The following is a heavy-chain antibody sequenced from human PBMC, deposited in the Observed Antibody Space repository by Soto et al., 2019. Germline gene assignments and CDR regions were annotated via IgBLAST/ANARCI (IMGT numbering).Heavy chain of an antibody. CDR2: INAGNGNT. D-gene: IGHD5-12*01. CDR3: ERPLSGYVT. Sequence: QVQLVQSGAEVKKPGASVKVSCKASGITFSTYAIHWVRRAAGQGLEWMGWINAGNGNTRYSQKFQGRVTLTRDTSASTTYMDLSSLRPADTAIYYCERPLSGYVTWGQGTLVTVSS. J-gene: IGHJ4*02. CDR1: GITFSTYA. V-gene: IGHV1-3*01.